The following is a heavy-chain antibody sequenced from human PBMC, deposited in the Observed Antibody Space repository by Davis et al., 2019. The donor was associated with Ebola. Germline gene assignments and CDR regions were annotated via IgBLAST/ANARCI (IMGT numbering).Heavy chain of an antibody. CDR1: GGSISSGGYS. CDR2: IYHSGST. CDR3: ARGREVYYYDSSGYPRGSSWFDP. V-gene: IGHV4-30-2*01. Sequence: SETLSLTCAVSGGSISSGGYSWSWIRQPPGKGLEWIGYIYHSGSTYYNPSLKSRVTISVDRSKNQFSLKLSSVTAADTAVYYCARGREVYYYDSSGYPRGSSWFDPWGQGTLVTVSS. J-gene: IGHJ5*02. D-gene: IGHD3-22*01.